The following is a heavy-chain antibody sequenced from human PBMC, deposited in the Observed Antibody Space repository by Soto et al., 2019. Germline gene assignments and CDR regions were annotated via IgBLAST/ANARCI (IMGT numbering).Heavy chain of an antibody. CDR3: ENRGSGRYFGY. V-gene: IGHV3-23*01. CDR1: GFTFSSYA. CDR2: ISGSGGST. Sequence: EVQLLESGGGLVQPGGSLRLSCAASGFTFSSYAMSWVRQAPGKGLEWVSVISGSGGSTYYEDSVKGRFSISRENSKNTLYLQMNSMRAEDTAVYYCENRGSGRYFGYWGQGTLVTVSS. D-gene: IGHD1-26*01. J-gene: IGHJ4*02.